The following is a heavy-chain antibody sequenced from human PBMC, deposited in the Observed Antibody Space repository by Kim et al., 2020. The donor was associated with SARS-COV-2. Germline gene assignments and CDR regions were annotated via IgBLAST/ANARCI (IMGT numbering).Heavy chain of an antibody. CDR3: ARDPLWFGDGVGYRTLDY. D-gene: IGHD3-10*01. Sequence: ASVKVSCKASGYTFTSYGISWVRQAPGQGLEWMGWISAYNGNTNYAQKLQGRVIMTTDTSTTTAYMELRSLRSDDTAVYYCARDPLWFGDGVGYRTLDYWGQGSLVTVSS. J-gene: IGHJ4*02. CDR1: GYTFTSYG. V-gene: IGHV1-18*01. CDR2: ISAYNGNT.